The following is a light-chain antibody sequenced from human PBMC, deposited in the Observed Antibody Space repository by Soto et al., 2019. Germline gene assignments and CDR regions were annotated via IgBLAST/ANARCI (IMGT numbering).Light chain of an antibody. J-gene: IGLJ2*01. CDR3: TAWDDSLSGHVV. Sequence: QSVLTQPPSASGTPGQRVTISCSGSSSNIGRNAVNWYQQLPGTAPKLLIFSNNERPSGVPDRFSGSKSGTSASLAISGPQSEDEADYYCTAWDDSLSGHVVFGGGTKVTVL. V-gene: IGLV1-44*01. CDR1: SSNIGRNA. CDR2: SNN.